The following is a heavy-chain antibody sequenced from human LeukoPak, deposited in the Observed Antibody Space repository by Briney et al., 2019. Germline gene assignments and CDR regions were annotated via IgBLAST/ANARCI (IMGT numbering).Heavy chain of an antibody. D-gene: IGHD3-22*01. CDR2: SENKANNYIT. Sequence: GGSLRLSCSASGFTFSGYAMHWVRQAPGKGLEWVGRSENKANNYITQYAAFVQGRFTISRDNSKNSLYLQINSLKTEDTAVYYCARDSSGQGDYWGQGTLVTVSS. J-gene: IGHJ4*02. CDR3: ARDSSGQGDY. V-gene: IGHV3-72*01. CDR1: GFTFSGYA.